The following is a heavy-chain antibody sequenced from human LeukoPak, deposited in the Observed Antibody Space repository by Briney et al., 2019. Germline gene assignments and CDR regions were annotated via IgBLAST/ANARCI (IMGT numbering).Heavy chain of an antibody. CDR1: GYTFTSCD. Sequence: ASVKVSCKASGYTFTSCDINWVRQATGQGLEWMGWMNPNSGNTGYAQKFQGRVTITRNTSISTAYMELSSLRSEDTAVYYCARKDCSGGSCYSNWFDPWGQGTLVTVSS. V-gene: IGHV1-8*03. CDR2: MNPNSGNT. CDR3: ARKDCSGGSCYSNWFDP. J-gene: IGHJ5*02. D-gene: IGHD2-15*01.